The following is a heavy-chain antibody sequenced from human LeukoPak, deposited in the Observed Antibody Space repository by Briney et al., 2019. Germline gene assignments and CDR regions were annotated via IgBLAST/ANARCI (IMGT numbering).Heavy chain of an antibody. CDR1: GFTFNHYG. Sequence: GGSLRLSCAAAGFTFNHYGMHWVRQAPGKGLEWVAVIWSDGTNKYYTDSVKGRFTISRVDSENTVYFQMNSLRPEDTGVYYCAKDAQRGFDYSNSLEYWGQGTPVTVST. CDR3: AKDAQRGFDYSNSLEY. CDR2: IWSDGTNK. J-gene: IGHJ4*02. V-gene: IGHV3-33*06. D-gene: IGHD4-11*01.